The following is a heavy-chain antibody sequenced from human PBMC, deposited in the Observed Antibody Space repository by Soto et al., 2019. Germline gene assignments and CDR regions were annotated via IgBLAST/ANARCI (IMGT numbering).Heavy chain of an antibody. Sequence: GGSLRLSCAASGFICSSYDLSWVRQAPWKGLEWVSTILVDGRTFYVDSVKGRFTISRDSYKNTVYLQMNSLTAGDTALYYCANATATGGGAFDICGQGPMVTVSS. CDR3: ANATATGGGAFDI. J-gene: IGHJ3*02. D-gene: IGHD2-8*02. CDR1: GFICSSYD. CDR2: ILVDGRT. V-gene: IGHV3-23*01.